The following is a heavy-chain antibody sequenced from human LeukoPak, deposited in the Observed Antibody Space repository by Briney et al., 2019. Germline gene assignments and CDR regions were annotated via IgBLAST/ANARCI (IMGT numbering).Heavy chain of an antibody. CDR1: GFTFDDYG. D-gene: IGHD5-18*01. V-gene: IGHV3-20*04. CDR2: INWNGGST. Sequence: PGGSLRLSCAASGFTFDDYGMSWVRQAPGKGLEWVSGINWNGGSTGYADSVKGRFTISRDNAKNSLYLQMNSLRAEDTALYYCARDGLGWGYSYVNYYYYMDVWGKGTTVTVSS. CDR3: ARDGLGWGYSYVNYYYYMDV. J-gene: IGHJ6*03.